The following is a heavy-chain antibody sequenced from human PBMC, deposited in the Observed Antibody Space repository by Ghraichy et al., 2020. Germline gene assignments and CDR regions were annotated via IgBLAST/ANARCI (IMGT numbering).Heavy chain of an antibody. V-gene: IGHV3-23*01. D-gene: IGHD2-2*01. J-gene: IGHJ6*02. CDR3: AKDRGYCSSTSCHYLYYYYGMDV. CDR1: GFTFSSYA. CDR2: ISGSGGST. Sequence: GESLNISCAASGFTFSSYAMSWVRQAPGKGLEWVSAISGSGGSTYYADSVKGRFTISRDNSKNTLYLQMNSLRAEDTAVYYCAKDRGYCSSTSCHYLYYYYGMDVWGQGTTVTVSS.